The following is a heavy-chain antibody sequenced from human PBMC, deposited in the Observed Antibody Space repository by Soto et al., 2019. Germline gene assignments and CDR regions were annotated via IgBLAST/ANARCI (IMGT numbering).Heavy chain of an antibody. D-gene: IGHD2-2*02. Sequence: GVPLRLSCAASGFAFTTYWMPWVRQAPRKGLGGVSGIKSDGTTTTYADSVKGRFTISRDNAKNTLYLQMSSLSAEDTAVYYCASLFASTYTPRPFDHWGQGTPVTVSS. CDR3: ASLFASTYTPRPFDH. CDR2: IKSDGTTT. V-gene: IGHV3-74*01. J-gene: IGHJ4*02. CDR1: GFAFTTYW.